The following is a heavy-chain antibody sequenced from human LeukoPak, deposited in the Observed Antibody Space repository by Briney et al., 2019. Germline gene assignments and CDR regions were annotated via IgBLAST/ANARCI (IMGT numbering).Heavy chain of an antibody. CDR2: IIPIFGTA. Sequence: SVKVSCKASGGTFSSYAISWVRQAPGQGLEWMGGIIPIFGTANYAQEFQGRVTITTDESTSTAYMELSSLRSEDTAVYYCARDAAYFWSGYPYYFDYWGQGTLVTVSS. V-gene: IGHV1-69*05. CDR1: GGTFSSYA. J-gene: IGHJ4*02. CDR3: ARDAAYFWSGYPYYFDY. D-gene: IGHD3-3*01.